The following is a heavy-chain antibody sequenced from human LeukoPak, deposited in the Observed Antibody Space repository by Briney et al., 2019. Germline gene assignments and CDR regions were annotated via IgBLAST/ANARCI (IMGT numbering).Heavy chain of an antibody. J-gene: IGHJ3*02. CDR2: IYHSGST. CDR1: GYSISSGYY. CDR3: ARTDAFDI. Sequence: SETLSLTCAVSGYSISSGYYWGWIRQPPGKGLEWIGSIYHSGSTYYNPSLKSRVTISVDASKNQFSLKLSSVTAADTAVYYCARTDAFDIWGQGTMVTVSS. V-gene: IGHV4-38-2*01.